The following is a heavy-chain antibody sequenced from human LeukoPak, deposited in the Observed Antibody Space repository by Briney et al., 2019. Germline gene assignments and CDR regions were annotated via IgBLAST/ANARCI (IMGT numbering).Heavy chain of an antibody. Sequence: GGPLRLPCAACASTFGNYAMSLLRQPPGKGVGLVSAICASSGCTYPALSVQGRLSISTYNSKNSLNLHMDTLRDEDADYYYCARTSPSQLHRPLDYWGQGTLVTVSS. D-gene: IGHD2-2*01. V-gene: IGHV3-23*01. CDR1: ASTFGNYA. J-gene: IGHJ4*02. CDR2: ICASSGCT. CDR3: ARTSPSQLHRPLDY.